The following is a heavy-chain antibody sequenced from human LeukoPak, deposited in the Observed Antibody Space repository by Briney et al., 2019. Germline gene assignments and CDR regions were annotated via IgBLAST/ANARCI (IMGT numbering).Heavy chain of an antibody. CDR3: ARGLRLLPPRFDI. D-gene: IGHD2-15*01. J-gene: IGHJ3*02. CDR1: GGSFSGYY. V-gene: IGHV4-34*01. Sequence: RASETLSLTCAVYGGSFSGYYWSWIRQPPGKGLEWIGEINHSGSTNYNPSLKSRVTISVDTSKNQFSLKLSSVTAADTAVYYCARGLRLLPPRFDIWGQGTVVTVSS. CDR2: INHSGST.